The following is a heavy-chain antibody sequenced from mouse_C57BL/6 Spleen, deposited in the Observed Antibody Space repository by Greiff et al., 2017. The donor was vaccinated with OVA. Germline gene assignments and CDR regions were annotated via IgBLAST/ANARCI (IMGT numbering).Heavy chain of an antibody. D-gene: IGHD4-1*01. J-gene: IGHJ1*03. Sequence: EVQLQQSGPVLVQPGASVKMSCKASGYTFTDYYMNWVKQSHGKSLEWLGVINPYNGGTSYNQKLKGKATLTVDKSSSTAYMELNSLTSEDSAVYYCARGRDWDWYFDVWGTGTTVTVSS. CDR2: INPYNGGT. V-gene: IGHV1-19*01. CDR1: GYTFTDYY. CDR3: ARGRDWDWYFDV.